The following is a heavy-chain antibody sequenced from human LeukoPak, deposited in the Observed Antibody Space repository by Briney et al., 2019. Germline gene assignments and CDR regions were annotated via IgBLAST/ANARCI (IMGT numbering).Heavy chain of an antibody. CDR3: AKLPSGYYGSGSYYKAWIDY. CDR2: ISGSGGST. J-gene: IGHJ4*02. D-gene: IGHD3-10*01. Sequence: GGSLRLSCAASGFTFSSYGMNWVRQAPGKGLEWVSAISGSGGSTYYADSVKGRFTISRDNSKNTLYLQMNSLRAEDTAVYYCAKLPSGYYGSGSYYKAWIDYWGQGTLVTVSS. V-gene: IGHV3-23*01. CDR1: GFTFSSYG.